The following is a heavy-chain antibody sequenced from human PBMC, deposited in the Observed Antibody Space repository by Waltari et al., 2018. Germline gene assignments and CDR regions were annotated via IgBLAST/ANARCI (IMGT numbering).Heavy chain of an antibody. CDR2: INPICGTA. Sequence: QVQLVQSGAEVKKPGSSVKVSCKASGCTLSSYAIRWVRQAPGQGLEWMGGINPICGTANYAQKVQGRVTITADESTSTAYMELSSLRSEDTAVYDCAIVRKENWNRMYLFDYWGQGTLVTVSS. V-gene: IGHV1-69*13. CDR3: AIVRKENWNRMYLFDY. J-gene: IGHJ4*02. CDR1: GCTLSSYA. D-gene: IGHD1-1*01.